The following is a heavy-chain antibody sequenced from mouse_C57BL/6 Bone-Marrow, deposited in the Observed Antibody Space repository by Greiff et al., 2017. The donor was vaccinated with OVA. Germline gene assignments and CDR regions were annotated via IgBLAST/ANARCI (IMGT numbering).Heavy chain of an antibody. V-gene: IGHV5-4*01. Sequence: EVKLMESGGGLVKPGGSLKLSCAASGFTFSSYAMSWVRQTPEKRLEWVATISDGGSYTYYPDNVKGRFTISRDNAKNNLYLQMGHLKSEDTAMYYCARDRDYGSAFDYWGQGTTLTVSS. CDR3: ARDRDYGSAFDY. CDR1: GFTFSSYA. D-gene: IGHD1-1*01. CDR2: ISDGGSYT. J-gene: IGHJ2*01.